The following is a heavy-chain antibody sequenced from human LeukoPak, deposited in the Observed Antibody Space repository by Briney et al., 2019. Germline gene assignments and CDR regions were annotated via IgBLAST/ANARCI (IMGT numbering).Heavy chain of an antibody. CDR3: ARVELLPPPSSTAGLYYFDY. CDR1: GGSISSGGYY. Sequence: SETLSLTCTVSGGSISSGGYYWSWIRQHPGKGLEWIGYIYYSGSTYYNPSLKSRVTISVDTSKNQFSLKLSSVTAADTAVYYCARVELLPPPSSTAGLYYFDYWGQGTLVTVSS. V-gene: IGHV4-31*03. D-gene: IGHD4-17*01. CDR2: IYYSGST. J-gene: IGHJ4*02.